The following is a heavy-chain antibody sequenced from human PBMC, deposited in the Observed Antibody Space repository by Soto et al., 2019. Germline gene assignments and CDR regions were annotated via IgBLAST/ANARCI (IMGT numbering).Heavy chain of an antibody. CDR1: GFTFRSFT. D-gene: IGHD6-13*01. J-gene: IGHJ5*02. CDR2: ISSNSAYI. CDR3: TRDASRDSSARGWFDP. Sequence: AGGSLRLSCAASGFTFRSFTMNWVRQAPGKGLEWVSTISSNSAYIYYTDALRGRFTISRDNAKNSLHLQMNSLRAEDTAVYYCTRDASRDSSARGWFDPWGPGTLVTVSS. V-gene: IGHV3-21*01.